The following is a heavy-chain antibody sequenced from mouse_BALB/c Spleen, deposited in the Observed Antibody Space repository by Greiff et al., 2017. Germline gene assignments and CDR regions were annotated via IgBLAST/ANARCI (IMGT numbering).Heavy chain of an antibody. Sequence: EVKLVESGGGLVQPGGSRKLSCAASGFTFSSFGMHWVRQAPEKGLEWVAYISSGSSTIYYADTVKGRFTISRDNPKNTLFLQMTSLRSEDTAMYYCAREGDGYYFYAMDYWGQGTSVTVSS. J-gene: IGHJ4*01. CDR2: ISSGSSTI. CDR1: GFTFSSFG. D-gene: IGHD2-3*01. V-gene: IGHV5-17*02. CDR3: AREGDGYYFYAMDY.